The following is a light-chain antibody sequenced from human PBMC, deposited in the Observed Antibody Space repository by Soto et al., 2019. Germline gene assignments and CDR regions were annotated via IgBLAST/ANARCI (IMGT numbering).Light chain of an antibody. CDR3: IQPLQTQWT. CDR2: LGS. CDR1: QSLLHSSGYNY. Sequence: IVMTQSPLSLRVTPGEPASISCRSSQSLLHSSGYNYLHWYLQKQGQSPQLLISLGSDRASGVPDRLSGSGSGTDFTLKITRVAAEDVGVYYCIQPLQTQWTYGQGNKVDIK. V-gene: IGKV2-28*01. J-gene: IGKJ1*01.